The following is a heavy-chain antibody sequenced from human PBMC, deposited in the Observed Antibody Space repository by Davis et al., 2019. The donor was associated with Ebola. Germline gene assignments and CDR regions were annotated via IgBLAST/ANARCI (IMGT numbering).Heavy chain of an antibody. CDR3: ARRHIYYDSSGYYHDAFDM. J-gene: IGHJ3*02. CDR2: IYYGGST. CDR1: GGSISSYY. D-gene: IGHD3-22*01. V-gene: IGHV4-59*08. Sequence: MPSETLSLTCTVSGGSISSYYWSWIRQPPGKGLEWIGYIYYGGSTNYNPSLKSRVTISVDTSKNQFSLKLSSVTAADTAVYHCARRHIYYDSSGYYHDAFDMWGQGTMVTVSS.